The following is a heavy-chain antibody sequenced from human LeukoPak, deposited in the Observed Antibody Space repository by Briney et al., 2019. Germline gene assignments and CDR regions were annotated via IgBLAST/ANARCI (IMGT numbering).Heavy chain of an antibody. V-gene: IGHV3-30*18. Sequence: PGRSLRLSCAASGFTFSNYGMHWVRQAPGKGLEWVALIWYGGSIKYYADSVKGRFTISRDNSKNTLYLQMNSLRAEDTAVYYCAKADCGGDCSMFDYWGQGTLVTVSS. D-gene: IGHD2-21*01. CDR2: IWYGGSIK. CDR3: AKADCGGDCSMFDY. J-gene: IGHJ4*02. CDR1: GFTFSNYG.